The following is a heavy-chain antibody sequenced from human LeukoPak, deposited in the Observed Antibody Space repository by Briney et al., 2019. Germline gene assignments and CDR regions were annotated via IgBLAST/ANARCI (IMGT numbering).Heavy chain of an antibody. CDR3: AGIVVVPAAMRGYYYDYGMDV. V-gene: IGHV4-34*01. CDR1: GGSFSGYY. CDR2: INHSGST. Sequence: SETLSLTCAIYGGSFSGYYWSWIRQSPGKGLEWIGEINHSGSTNYNPSLKSRVTISVDTSKNQFSLKLSSVTAADTAVYYCAGIVVVPAAMRGYYYDYGMDVWGKGTTITVSS. D-gene: IGHD2-2*01. J-gene: IGHJ6*04.